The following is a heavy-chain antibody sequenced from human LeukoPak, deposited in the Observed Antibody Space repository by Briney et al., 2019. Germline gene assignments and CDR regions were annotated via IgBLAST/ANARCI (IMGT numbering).Heavy chain of an antibody. V-gene: IGHV3-48*02. D-gene: IGHD6-6*01. J-gene: IGHJ6*03. CDR2: ISSSSSTI. CDR1: GFTFSSDS. Sequence: PRGSLRLSCAASGFTFSSDSMNWVRQAPGKGLEWVSYISSSSSTIYYADSVKGRFTISRDNAKNSLYLQMNSLRDEDTAVYYCARTGYSSSSGWAYYYYYYMDVWGKGTTVTVSS. CDR3: ARTGYSSSSGWAYYYYYYMDV.